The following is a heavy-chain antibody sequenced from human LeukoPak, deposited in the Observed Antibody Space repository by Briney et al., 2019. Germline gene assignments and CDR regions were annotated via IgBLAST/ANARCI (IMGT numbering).Heavy chain of an antibody. V-gene: IGHV1-69*01. CDR2: IIPIFGTA. D-gene: IGHD2-2*01. CDR1: GGTFSSYA. J-gene: IGHJ5*02. CDR3: ARGSPPVYCSSTSCPGGFDP. Sequence: SVKVSCKASGGTFSSYAISWVRQAPGQGLEWMGGIIPIFGTANYAQKFQGRVTITADESTSTAYMELSSLRSEDTAVYYCARGSPPVYCSSTSCPGGFDPWGQGTLVTVSS.